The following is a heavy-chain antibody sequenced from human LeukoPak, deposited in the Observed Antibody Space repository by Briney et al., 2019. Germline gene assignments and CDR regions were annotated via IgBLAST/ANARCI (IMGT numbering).Heavy chain of an antibody. Sequence: SETLSLTCTVSGGSISSYYWSWIRQPAGKGLEWIGRIYTSGSTNYNPSLKSRVTMSVDTSKNQFSLKLSSVTAADTAVYYRARDPGVSGWRNDAFDIWGQGTMVTVSS. D-gene: IGHD6-19*01. CDR2: IYTSGST. CDR1: GGSISSYY. CDR3: ARDPGVSGWRNDAFDI. V-gene: IGHV4-4*07. J-gene: IGHJ3*02.